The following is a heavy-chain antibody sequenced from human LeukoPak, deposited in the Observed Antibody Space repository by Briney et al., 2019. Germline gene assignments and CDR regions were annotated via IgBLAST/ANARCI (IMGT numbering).Heavy chain of an antibody. CDR3: ARDQYDTWSRRGNFDS. CDR2: IKLDGSEK. D-gene: IGHD3-3*01. Sequence: GGSLRLSCVASGFTFGEYWMSWVRQAPGKGLEWVANIKLDGSEKNYVDSVKGRFTISRDNTKNSLYLQMNSLRVEDTAVFYCARDQYDTWSRRGNFDSWGQGTLVIVSS. CDR1: GFTFGEYW. V-gene: IGHV3-7*03. J-gene: IGHJ4*02.